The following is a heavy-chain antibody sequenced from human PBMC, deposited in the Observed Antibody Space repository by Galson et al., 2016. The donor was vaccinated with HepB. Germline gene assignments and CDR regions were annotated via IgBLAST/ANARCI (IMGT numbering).Heavy chain of an antibody. CDR1: GGSISSSSYY. J-gene: IGHJ6*02. CDR3: ARRFRYTYGPPYGMDV. Sequence: SETLSLTCTVSGGSISSSSYYWGWIRQPPGKGLEWIGSIYYSGRTYYNPSLQSRVTISVDKSKNKFSLKMRSVNAADTAVYYCARRFRYTYGPPYGMDVWGQGTTVTVSS. D-gene: IGHD5-18*01. V-gene: IGHV4-39*01. CDR2: IYYSGRT.